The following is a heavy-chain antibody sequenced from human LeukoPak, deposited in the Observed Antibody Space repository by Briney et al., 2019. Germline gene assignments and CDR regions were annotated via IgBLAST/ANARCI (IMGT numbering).Heavy chain of an antibody. J-gene: IGHJ4*02. CDR2: LGSDGRT. Sequence: GGSLRLSCEASGFGVSGNAMAWVRQAAGKGLQWVSGLGSDGRTHYADSVRGRFTISRDESKNTVYLQMNSLKTEDTAVYYCTTDGRQQFFDYWGQGTLVTVSS. CDR1: GFGVSGNA. D-gene: IGHD6-13*01. CDR3: TTDGRQQFFDY. V-gene: IGHV3-23*01.